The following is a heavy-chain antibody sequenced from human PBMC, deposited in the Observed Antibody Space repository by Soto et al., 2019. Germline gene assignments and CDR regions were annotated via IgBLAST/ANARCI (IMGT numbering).Heavy chain of an antibody. J-gene: IGHJ5*02. CDR3: ARGLGP. Sequence: QLQLQESGSGLLKPSQTLSLTCVVSGGSISSGGYFWSWIRQPPGKGLEWIGYIYHSGSTHYNPTLKSGVTISVDRSKNQFSLKQGSVTAADTAVYYCARGLGPWGQGTLVTVSS. CDR2: IYHSGST. V-gene: IGHV4-30-2*01. D-gene: IGHD3-10*01. CDR1: GGSISSGGYF.